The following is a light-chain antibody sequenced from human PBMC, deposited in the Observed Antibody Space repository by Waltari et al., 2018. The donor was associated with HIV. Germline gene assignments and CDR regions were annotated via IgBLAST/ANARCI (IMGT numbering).Light chain of an antibody. CDR1: QIINNY. J-gene: IGKJ1*01. CDR2: ATS. CDR3: QQSYSTPQT. Sequence: DIQMTQSPSTLSASVGDRVTITCRASQIINNYLNWYQQKPGKAPKVLRYATSTLQSGVPARFSGTGFGTDFTLIISSLQPEDFGTYYCQQSYSTPQTFGQGTKVEIK. V-gene: IGKV1-39*01.